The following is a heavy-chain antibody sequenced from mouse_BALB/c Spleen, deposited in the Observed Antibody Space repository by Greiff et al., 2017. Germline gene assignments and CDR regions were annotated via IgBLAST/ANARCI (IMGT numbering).Heavy chain of an antibody. J-gene: IGHJ3*01. V-gene: IGHV1-7*01. CDR2: INPSTGYT. Sequence: QVQLQQSGAELAKPGASVKMSCKASGYTFTSYWMHWVKQRPGQGLEWIGYINPSTGYTEYNQKFKDKATLTADKSSSTAYMQLSSLTSEDSAVYYCARDGKLAGAWFAYWGQGTLVTVSA. CDR3: ARDGKLAGAWFAY. CDR1: GYTFTSYW. D-gene: IGHD2-3*01.